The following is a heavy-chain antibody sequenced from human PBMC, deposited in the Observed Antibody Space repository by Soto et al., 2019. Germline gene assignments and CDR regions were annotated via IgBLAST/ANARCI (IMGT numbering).Heavy chain of an antibody. Sequence: QVHLVQSGAEVKNPGASVKVSCKASGYSFTRYGIGWARQAPGQGLEWMGWINAYNGNTNYAPNLQGRLTLTTDTSTAPAYMELRRLRSKATARYYCAMVDVYITPSPQDVWGQGTKVTVSS. V-gene: IGHV1-18*01. CDR3: AMVDVYITPSPQDV. CDR1: GYSFTRYG. CDR2: INAYNGNT. D-gene: IGHD2-8*01. J-gene: IGHJ6*02.